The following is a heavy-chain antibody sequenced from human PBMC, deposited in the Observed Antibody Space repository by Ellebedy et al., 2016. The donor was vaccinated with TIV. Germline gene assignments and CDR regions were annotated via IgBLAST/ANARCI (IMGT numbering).Heavy chain of an antibody. D-gene: IGHD3-22*01. J-gene: IGHJ4*02. CDR2: IKQDGREK. CDR3: ARTYYYDSSGYYLAY. CDR1: GFTFSSHW. Sequence: GESLKISCAASGFTFSSHWMSWVRQAPGKGLEWVANIKQDGREKYYVDSVKGRFTISRDNAKNSLYLQMNSLRAEDTAVYYCARTYYYDSSGYYLAYWGQGTLVTVSS. V-gene: IGHV3-7*03.